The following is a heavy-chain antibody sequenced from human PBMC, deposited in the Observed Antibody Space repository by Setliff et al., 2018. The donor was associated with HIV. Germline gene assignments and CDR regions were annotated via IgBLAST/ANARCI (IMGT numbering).Heavy chain of an antibody. V-gene: IGHV1-2*02. CDR1: GYTFTDYF. J-gene: IGHJ1*01. Sequence: ASVKVSCKASGYTFTDYFMHWVRQAPGQGLEWMGWISPNNGDKTIPQRFRGRVTMTRDTCINTAYLELSGLRSDDTAVYFCATQLSNSFETWGQGTLVTVSS. CDR3: ATQLSNSFET. CDR2: ISPNNGDK. D-gene: IGHD5-18*01.